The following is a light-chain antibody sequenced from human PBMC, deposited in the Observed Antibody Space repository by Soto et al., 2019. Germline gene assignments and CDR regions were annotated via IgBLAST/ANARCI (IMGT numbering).Light chain of an antibody. CDR1: SSNIGSNY. V-gene: IGLV1-47*01. J-gene: IGLJ2*01. CDR2: RNN. Sequence: QTVVTQPPSASGTPGQRVTISCSGSSSNIGSNYVYWYQQLPGTAPKLLIYRNNQRPSGVPDRFSGSKSGTSASLAISGLXXXXXXDYYCAAWDDSLSGRVFGGGTKLTVL. CDR3: AAWDDSLSGRV.